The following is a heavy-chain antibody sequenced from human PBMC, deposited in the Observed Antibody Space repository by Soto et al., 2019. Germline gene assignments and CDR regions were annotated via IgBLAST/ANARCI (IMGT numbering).Heavy chain of an antibody. Sequence: QVQVVQSGAEVKKPGSSVKVSCKVSGGIFTNNAISWVRQAPGQGLEWLGGVIPLFDTTYYAQIFRGRLRIFAEGAKTPGFLEVTRLTSADTAVYFCATGGHNDGYNFYHGMDVWGQGTTVTVS. CDR3: ATGGHNDGYNFYHGMDV. D-gene: IGHD5-18*01. V-gene: IGHV1-69*01. J-gene: IGHJ6*02. CDR1: GGIFTNNA. CDR2: VIPLFDTT.